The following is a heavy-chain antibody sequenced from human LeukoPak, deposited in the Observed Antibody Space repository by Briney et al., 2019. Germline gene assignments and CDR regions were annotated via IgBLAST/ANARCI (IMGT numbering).Heavy chain of an antibody. V-gene: IGHV3-64D*06. Sequence: GGSLRLSCAASGFTVSSNFMSWVRQAPGKGLEYVSAISRNGGRTYYADSVKGRFTISRDNSKNTLYLQMSSLRAEDTAVYYCVKDLPSGGGVDYWGRGTLVTVSS. J-gene: IGHJ4*02. CDR3: VKDLPSGGGVDY. CDR1: GFTVSSNF. CDR2: ISRNGGRT. D-gene: IGHD3-10*01.